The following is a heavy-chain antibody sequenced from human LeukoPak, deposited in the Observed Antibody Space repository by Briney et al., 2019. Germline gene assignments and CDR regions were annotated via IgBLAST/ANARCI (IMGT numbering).Heavy chain of an antibody. D-gene: IGHD2-15*01. CDR1: GGSISSGSYY. CDR3: ARSVEGYCRGGSCYSYSYYMDV. J-gene: IGHJ6*03. Sequence: PSETLSLTCTVSGGSISSGSYYWSWIRQPVGKGLEWIGRVYTSGSTNYNPSLKSRVTISLDTSKNQFSLQLSSVTAADTAVYYCARSVEGYCRGGSCYSYSYYMDVWGKGTTVTVSS. CDR2: VYTSGST. V-gene: IGHV4-61*02.